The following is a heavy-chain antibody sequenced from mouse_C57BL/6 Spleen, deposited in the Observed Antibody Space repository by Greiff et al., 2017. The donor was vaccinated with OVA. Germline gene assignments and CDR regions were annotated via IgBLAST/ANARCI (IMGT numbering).Heavy chain of an antibody. J-gene: IGHJ3*01. CDR1: GYTFTDYN. CDR2: IKPSNGGT. V-gene: IGHV1-18*01. Sequence: VQLQQSGPELVKPGASVKIPCKASGYTFTDYNMDWVKQSHGKSLEWIGDIKPSNGGTIYNQKFKGKATLTVDKSSSTAYMELRSLTSEYTAVYYCARVEDDDWFAYWGQGTLVTVSA. CDR3: ARVEDDDWFAY.